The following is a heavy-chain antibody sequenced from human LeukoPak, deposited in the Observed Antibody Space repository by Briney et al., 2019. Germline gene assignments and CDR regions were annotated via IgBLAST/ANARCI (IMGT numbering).Heavy chain of an antibody. V-gene: IGHV3-23*01. CDR3: AKDTSGSGSRAGGMDV. CDR1: GFTFSSYA. CDR2: ISGSGGST. Sequence: GGSLRLSCAASGFTFSSYAMSWVRQAPGKGLEWVSAISGSGGSTYYADSVKGRFTISRDNSKNTLYLQMYSLRAEDTAFYYCAKDTSGSGSRAGGMDVWGQGTTVTVSS. J-gene: IGHJ6*02. D-gene: IGHD1-26*01.